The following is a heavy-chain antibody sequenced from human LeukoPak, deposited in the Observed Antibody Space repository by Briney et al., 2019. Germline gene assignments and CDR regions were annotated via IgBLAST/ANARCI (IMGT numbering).Heavy chain of an antibody. V-gene: IGHV3-23*01. CDR1: GFTFSSYA. Sequence: GGSLRLSCAASGFTFSSYAVNWVRQAPGKGLEWDSAISGGGDFIYYAESVKGRFTISRDNSKSTGYLQMNSLRAEDTAIYYCAKVDGSSSSRARFAYWGPGTLVTVSS. CDR2: ISGGGDFI. CDR3: AKVDGSSSSRARFAY. D-gene: IGHD6-6*01. J-gene: IGHJ4*02.